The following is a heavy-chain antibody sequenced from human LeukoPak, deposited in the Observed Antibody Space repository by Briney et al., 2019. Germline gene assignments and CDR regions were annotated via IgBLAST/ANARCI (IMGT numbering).Heavy chain of an antibody. V-gene: IGHV4-4*07. CDR3: ARRAHNTGWSFDY. D-gene: IGHD6-19*01. J-gene: IGHJ4*02. CDR2: IYSSGST. CDR1: GDSISNYY. Sequence: PSETLSLTCTVSGDSISNYYWTWIRQPAGKGLEWIGHIYSSGSTTYNPSLESRVTMSIDASKNQFSLRLGSVTAADTAIYYCARRAHNTGWSFDYWGQGTLVTVSS.